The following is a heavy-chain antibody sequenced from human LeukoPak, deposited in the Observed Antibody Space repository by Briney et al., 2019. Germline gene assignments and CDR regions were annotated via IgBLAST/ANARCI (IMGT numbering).Heavy chain of an antibody. D-gene: IGHD7-27*01. CDR2: ITTSDGNT. V-gene: IGHV3-23*01. J-gene: IGHJ4*02. Sequence: GGSLRLSCAAPGFTFSSYTMSWVRQAPGKGLEWVSTITTSDGNTYYADSVKGRFTVSRDNSKNTLYLQMNSLRAEDTAVYYCAKDGGLWVSAHWGDSWGRGTLVTVSS. CDR1: GFTFSSYT. CDR3: AKDGGLWVSAHWGDS.